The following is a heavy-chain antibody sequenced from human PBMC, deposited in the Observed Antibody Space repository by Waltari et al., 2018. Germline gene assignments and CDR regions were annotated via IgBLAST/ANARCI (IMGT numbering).Heavy chain of an antibody. D-gene: IGHD3-3*01. J-gene: IGHJ6*03. CDR3: ARDMYYDFWSGYAGYYYYYMDV. V-gene: IGHV4-38-2*02. CDR2: IYHSG. Sequence: QVQLQESGPGLVKPAETLSLTCTVSGYSISSGYFCVGIRQPPGKGLEWIGSIYHSGSTISVDTSKNQFSLKLSSVTAADTAVYYCARDMYYDFWSGYAGYYYYYMDVWGKGTTVTVSS. CDR1: GYSISSGYF.